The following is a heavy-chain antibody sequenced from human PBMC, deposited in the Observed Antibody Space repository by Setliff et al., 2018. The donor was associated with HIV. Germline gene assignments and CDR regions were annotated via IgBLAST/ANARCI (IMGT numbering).Heavy chain of an antibody. Sequence: SETLSLTCIVSGGSISSSSSYWGWIRLPPGKGLEWIGSMYYSGNTYYNPSLKSRVTISVDTSKNQFSLKLRSVTAADTAVYYCARGRVEAGRPPGETGLSYYYHGMDVWGQGTTVTVSS. J-gene: IGHJ6*02. CDR1: GGSISSSSSY. CDR3: ARGRVEAGRPPGETGLSYYYHGMDV. D-gene: IGHD6-6*01. CDR2: MYYSGNT. V-gene: IGHV4-39*01.